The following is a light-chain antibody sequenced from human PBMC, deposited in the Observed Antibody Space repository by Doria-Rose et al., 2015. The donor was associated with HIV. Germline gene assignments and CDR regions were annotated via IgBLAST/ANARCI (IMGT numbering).Light chain of an antibody. CDR2: DGS. CDR3: HQYGTSWT. Sequence: LTQSPGTLSLSPGERATLSCRASQSFSSTYLAWYQQKPGQAPSLFIYDGSTRATGIPDRFSASGSGTDFTLTINRLEPEDFALYYCHQYGTSWTFGQGTKVE. J-gene: IGKJ1*01. V-gene: IGKV3-20*01. CDR1: QSFSSTY.